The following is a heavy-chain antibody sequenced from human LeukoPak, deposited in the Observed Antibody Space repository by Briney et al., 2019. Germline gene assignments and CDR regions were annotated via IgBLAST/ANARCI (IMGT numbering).Heavy chain of an antibody. V-gene: IGHV3-23*01. Sequence: GGSLRLSCAPSGFTFSSYAMSWVRQAPGKGLEWVSSISGSGGSTYYADSVKGRFTISRDNSKNTLYLQMNSLRAEDTAVYYCAKMGNPRGIAVAGPDPNFDYWGQGTLVTVSS. D-gene: IGHD6-19*01. CDR2: ISGSGGST. CDR3: AKMGNPRGIAVAGPDPNFDY. J-gene: IGHJ4*02. CDR1: GFTFSSYA.